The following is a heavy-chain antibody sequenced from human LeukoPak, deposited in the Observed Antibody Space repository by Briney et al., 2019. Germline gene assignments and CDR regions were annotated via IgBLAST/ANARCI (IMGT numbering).Heavy chain of an antibody. J-gene: IGHJ4*02. CDR3: ARALGRLSGSDY. D-gene: IGHD3-10*01. CDR1: GYTFTGCY. Sequence: ASVKVSCKASGYTFTGCYMHWVRQAPGQGLEWMGWINPNSGGTNYAQKFQGRVTMTRDTSISTAYMELSRLRSDDTAVYYCARALGRLSGSDYWGQGTLVTVSS. V-gene: IGHV1-2*02. CDR2: INPNSGGT.